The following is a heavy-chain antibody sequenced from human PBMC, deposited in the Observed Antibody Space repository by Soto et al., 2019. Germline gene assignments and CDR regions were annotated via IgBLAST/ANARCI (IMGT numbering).Heavy chain of an antibody. Sequence: EVQLVESGGGLVQPGGSLRLSCAACGFTFRSYWMHWVRQAPGKGLVWVSRINSDGSSTSYADSVKGRFTISRDNDKNTLYLQMNSLRAEDTAVYYCARSSGWYEFDYWGQGTLVTVSS. CDR1: GFTFRSYW. CDR2: INSDGSST. D-gene: IGHD6-19*01. CDR3: ARSSGWYEFDY. V-gene: IGHV3-74*01. J-gene: IGHJ4*02.